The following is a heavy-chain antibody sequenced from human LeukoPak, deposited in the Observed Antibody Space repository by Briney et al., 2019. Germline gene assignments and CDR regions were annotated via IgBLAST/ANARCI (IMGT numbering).Heavy chain of an antibody. CDR1: GDSISSDEYF. Sequence: SQTLSLTCTVSGDSISSDEYFWSWIRQPPGKGLEWIGEINHSGSTNYNPSLKSRVTISVDTSTTQFYLKLSSVIAAATAVYYCARAGSSGYDPFDYWGQGTLVTVSS. J-gene: IGHJ4*02. V-gene: IGHV4-30-4*08. D-gene: IGHD5-12*01. CDR2: INHSGST. CDR3: ARAGSSGYDPFDY.